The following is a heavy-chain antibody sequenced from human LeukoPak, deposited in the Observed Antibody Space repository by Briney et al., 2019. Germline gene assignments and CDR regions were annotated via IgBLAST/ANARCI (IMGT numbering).Heavy chain of an antibody. V-gene: IGHV4-61*01. Sequence: SETLSLTCTVSGGSVSSGSYYWSWIRQPPGKGLEWIGYIYDSGSTNYNPSLKSRVTISVDTSKNQFSLKLSSVTAADTAVYYCARDPSGYFNYWGQGTLVTVSS. J-gene: IGHJ4*02. D-gene: IGHD3-22*01. CDR3: ARDPSGYFNY. CDR2: IYDSGST. CDR1: GGSVSSGSYY.